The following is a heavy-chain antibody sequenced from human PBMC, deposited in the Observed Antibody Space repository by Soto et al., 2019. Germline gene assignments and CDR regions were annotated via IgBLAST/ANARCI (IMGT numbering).Heavy chain of an antibody. CDR2: IIPIFGTA. Sequence: SVKVSCKASGGTFSSYAISWVRQAPGQGLEWMGGIIPIFGTANYAQKFQGRVTITADESTSTAYMELSSLRSEDTAVYYCARVRRELLRGDAFDIWGQGTMVTVSS. CDR3: ARVRRELLRGDAFDI. V-gene: IGHV1-69*13. CDR1: GGTFSSYA. D-gene: IGHD1-26*01. J-gene: IGHJ3*02.